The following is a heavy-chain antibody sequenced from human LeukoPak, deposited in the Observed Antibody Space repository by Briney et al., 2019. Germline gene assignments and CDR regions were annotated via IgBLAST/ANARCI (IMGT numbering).Heavy chain of an antibody. J-gene: IGHJ4*02. CDR1: GFTFTTYW. CDR2: IKQDGTEK. V-gene: IGHV3-7*03. Sequence: PGGSLRLSCAASGFTFTTYWMSWVRQAPGKGLEWVANIKQDGTEKYYVDSVKGRFTISRDNSKNTLYLQMNSLRAEDTAVYYCARVPTSGWYNDYWGQGTLVTVSS. CDR3: ARVPTSGWYNDY. D-gene: IGHD6-19*01.